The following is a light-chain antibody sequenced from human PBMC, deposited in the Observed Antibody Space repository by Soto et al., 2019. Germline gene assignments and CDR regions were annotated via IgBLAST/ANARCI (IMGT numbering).Light chain of an antibody. CDR3: QQYNSYLWT. CDR1: QSISSW. J-gene: IGKJ1*01. Sequence: IQITQSPSTLSASVGDRVTITCRASQSISSWVAWYQQKPGKAPKLLIYKASSLESGVPSRFSGSGSGTEFTLTISSLQPDDFATYYCQQYNSYLWTFGQGTKVDIK. CDR2: KAS. V-gene: IGKV1-5*03.